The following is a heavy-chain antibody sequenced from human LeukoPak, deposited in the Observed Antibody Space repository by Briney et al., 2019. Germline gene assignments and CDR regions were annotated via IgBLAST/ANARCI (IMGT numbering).Heavy chain of an antibody. Sequence: SETLPLTCTVSGGSISSSSYYWGWIRQPPGKGLEWIGSIYYSGSTYYNPSLKSRVTISVDTSKNQFSLKLSSVTAADTAVYYCARQPSYDSSGYCDYWGQGTLVTVSS. CDR2: IYYSGST. CDR1: GGSISSSSYY. CDR3: ARQPSYDSSGYCDY. D-gene: IGHD3-22*01. V-gene: IGHV4-39*01. J-gene: IGHJ4*02.